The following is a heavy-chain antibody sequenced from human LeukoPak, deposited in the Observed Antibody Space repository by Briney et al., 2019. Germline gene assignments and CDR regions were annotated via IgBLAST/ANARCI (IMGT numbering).Heavy chain of an antibody. CDR1: GGSISSNSYY. V-gene: IGHV4-39*01. Sequence: SETLSLTCTVSGGSISSNSYYWGWIRQPPGKGLEWIGNVYYSGSTYYNPSLKSRVTISVDTSKNQFSLKLSSVTAADTAVYYCARLLYGSGSYSNIFDSWGQGTLVTVSS. CDR3: ARLLYGSGSYSNIFDS. CDR2: VYYSGST. J-gene: IGHJ4*02. D-gene: IGHD3-10*01.